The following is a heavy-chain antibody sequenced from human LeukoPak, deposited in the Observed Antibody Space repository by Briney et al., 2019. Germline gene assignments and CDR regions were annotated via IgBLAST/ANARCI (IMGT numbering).Heavy chain of an antibody. Sequence: ASVKVSCKASGYTFTGYYMHWVRQAPGQGLEWLGWINPNSGGTNYAQKFQGRVTMTRDTSISTAYMELSRLRSDDTAVYYCARGDDSSGYHDAFDIWGQGTMVTVSS. D-gene: IGHD3-22*01. J-gene: IGHJ3*02. V-gene: IGHV1-2*02. CDR3: ARGDDSSGYHDAFDI. CDR2: INPNSGGT. CDR1: GYTFTGYY.